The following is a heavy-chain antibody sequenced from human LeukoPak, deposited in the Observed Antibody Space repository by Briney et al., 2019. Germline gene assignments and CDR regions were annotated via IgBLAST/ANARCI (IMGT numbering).Heavy chain of an antibody. J-gene: IGHJ4*02. D-gene: IGHD3-10*01. CDR3: AREIFGSGSYPGY. CDR1: AFSFSTYA. CDR2: IWHDASHT. Sequence: GGSLTLSCAASAFSFSTYAMHWVRQAPGKGLEWVALIWHDASHTFYTDSVKGRFTISRDNSKNTVYLQMNSLGGEDTAVYYCAREIFGSGSYPGYWGQGTLVTVSS. V-gene: IGHV3-33*01.